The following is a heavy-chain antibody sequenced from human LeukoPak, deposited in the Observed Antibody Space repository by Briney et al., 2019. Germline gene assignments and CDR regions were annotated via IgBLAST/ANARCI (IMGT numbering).Heavy chain of an antibody. CDR1: GGSISSYY. CDR3: ARLGYSYGWDAFDI. D-gene: IGHD5-18*01. CDR2: IYYSGST. J-gene: IGHJ3*02. Sequence: SETLSLTCTVSGGSISSYYWSWIRQPPGKGLEWIGYIYYSGSTNYNPSLKSRVTISVDTSKNQFSLKLSSVTAADTAVYYCARLGYSYGWDAFDIWGQGTMVTVSS. V-gene: IGHV4-59*08.